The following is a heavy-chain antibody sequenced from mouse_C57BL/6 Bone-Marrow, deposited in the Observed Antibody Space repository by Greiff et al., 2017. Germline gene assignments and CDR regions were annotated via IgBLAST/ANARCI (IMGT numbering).Heavy chain of an antibody. CDR2: IDPENGDT. J-gene: IGHJ3*02. CDR1: GFNIKDDY. CDR3: TLTTA. D-gene: IGHD1-2*01. V-gene: IGHV14-4*01. Sequence: VHVKQSGAELVRPGASVKLSCTASGFNIKDDYMHWVKQRPEQGLEWIGWIDPENGDTEYASKFQGKATIAADTSSNTAYLQLSSLTSEDTAVXYCTLTTAWGQGTLVTVSA.